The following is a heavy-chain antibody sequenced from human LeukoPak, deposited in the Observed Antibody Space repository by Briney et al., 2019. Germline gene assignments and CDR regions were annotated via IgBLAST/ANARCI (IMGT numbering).Heavy chain of an antibody. CDR3: ATQLAFDY. D-gene: IGHD6-6*01. V-gene: IGHV3-7*01. CDR2: INQDGTEK. J-gene: IGHJ4*02. Sequence: GGSLRLSCVVSEFSFGSYWMSWVRQVPGKGLECVADINQDGTEKYYVESVKGRFTISRDNAKNSPFLQMNSLRVEDTAVYYCATQLAFDYWGQGTLVTVSS. CDR1: EFSFGSYW.